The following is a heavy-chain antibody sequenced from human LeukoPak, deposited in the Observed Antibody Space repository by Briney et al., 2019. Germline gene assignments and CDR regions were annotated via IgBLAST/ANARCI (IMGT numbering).Heavy chain of an antibody. D-gene: IGHD3-22*01. CDR3: ARAHYYDSSGSLGFWFDP. Sequence: PSETLSLTCTVSGGSISSGGYTWTGIPHHPGKALRWMGNINYSGSTYYNPSLKSRVTISVDTSKNQFSLKLSSVTAADTAVYYCARAHYYDSSGSLGFWFDPWGQGTLVTVSS. CDR2: INYSGST. J-gene: IGHJ5*02. V-gene: IGHV4-31*03. CDR1: GGSISSGGYT.